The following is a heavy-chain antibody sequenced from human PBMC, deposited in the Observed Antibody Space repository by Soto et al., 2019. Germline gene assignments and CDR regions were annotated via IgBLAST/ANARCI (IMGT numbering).Heavy chain of an antibody. Sequence: QVQLLESGGGVVQPGRSLRLACVAAGVTLTNHGMNWVRQAPRQGLEWLAVISPDGSSNYYGESVRGRFTISRYTSNNTLFLEMNILRSEDTAVYYWANNIGLADSGSWSHYYDDVCVWGQGTTVTVSS. CDR3: ANNIGLADSGSWSHYYDDVCV. CDR1: GVTLTNHG. V-gene: IGHV3-30*18. D-gene: IGHD1-26*01. CDR2: ISPDGSSN. J-gene: IGHJ6*02.